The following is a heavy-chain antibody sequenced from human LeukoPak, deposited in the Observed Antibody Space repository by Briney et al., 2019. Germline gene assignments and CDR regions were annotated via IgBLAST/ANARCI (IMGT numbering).Heavy chain of an antibody. CDR1: GYTFISYY. J-gene: IGHJ4*02. CDR3: ARDQFFARLVDTAMVHRGGFDY. V-gene: IGHV1-46*01. Sequence: ASVKVSCKASGYTFISYYMHWVRQAPGQGLEWMGIVNPSGGSTSYAQKFQGRVTMTRDTSTSTVYMELSSLRSEDTAVYYCARDQFFARLVDTAMVHRGGFDYWGQGTLVTVSS. CDR2: VNPSGGST. D-gene: IGHD5-18*01.